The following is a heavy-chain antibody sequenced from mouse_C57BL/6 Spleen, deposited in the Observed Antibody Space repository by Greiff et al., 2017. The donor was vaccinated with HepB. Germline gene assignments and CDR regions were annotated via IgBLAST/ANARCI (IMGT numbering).Heavy chain of an antibody. CDR1: GYTFTDYY. CDR2: INPNNGGT. CDR3: ERPHYYGSSYFDY. Sequence: VQLQQSGPELVKPGASVKISCKASGYTFTDYYMNWVKQSHGKSLEWIGDINPNNGGTSYNQKFKGKATLTVDKSSSTAYMELRSLTSEDSAVYYCERPHYYGSSYFDYWGQGTTLTVSS. V-gene: IGHV1-26*01. D-gene: IGHD1-1*01. J-gene: IGHJ2*01.